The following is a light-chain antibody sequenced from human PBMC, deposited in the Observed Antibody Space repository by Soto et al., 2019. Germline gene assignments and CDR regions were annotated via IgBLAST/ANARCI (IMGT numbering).Light chain of an antibody. CDR2: SNN. CDR1: SSNIGSGYD. Sequence: QSVLAQPPSVSGAPGQRVTISCTGSSSNIGSGYDVHWYQHLPGTAPKLLIYSNNNRPSGVPDRFSGSKSGASASLAITGLQAEDETDYYYQSFDASLSPWVFGGGTKLTVL. V-gene: IGLV1-40*01. CDR3: QSFDASLSPWV. J-gene: IGLJ3*02.